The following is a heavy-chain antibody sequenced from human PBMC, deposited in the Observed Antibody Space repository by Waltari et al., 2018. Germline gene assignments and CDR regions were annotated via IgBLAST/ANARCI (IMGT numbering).Heavy chain of an antibody. J-gene: IGHJ4*02. CDR1: VLTFRSRV. CDR3: AKDGFLEYLYSVFDS. Sequence: QVQLLESGVGVFQPGRSLRRACPASVLTFRSRVIHWVRQAPGKGLESVAVISYDGSKKYYADSVKGRFTISRDNSNDTLYLQMNTLRPEDTAVYYCAKDGFLEYLYSVFDSWGQGTLVSVSS. D-gene: IGHD3-3*01. CDR2: ISYDGSKK. V-gene: IGHV3-30*18.